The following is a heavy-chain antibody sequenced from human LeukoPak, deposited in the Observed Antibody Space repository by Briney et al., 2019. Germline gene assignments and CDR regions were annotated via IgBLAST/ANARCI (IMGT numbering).Heavy chain of an antibody. J-gene: IGHJ4*02. Sequence: SETLSLTCAVYGGSFSGYYWSWIRQPPGKGLEWIGEINHSGSTNYNPSLKSRVTTSVDTSKNQFSLKLSSVTAADTAVYYCARGYYDILTGYYSPFFDYWGQGTLVTVSS. V-gene: IGHV4-34*01. CDR3: ARGYYDILTGYYSPFFDY. CDR2: INHSGST. CDR1: GGSFSGYY. D-gene: IGHD3-9*01.